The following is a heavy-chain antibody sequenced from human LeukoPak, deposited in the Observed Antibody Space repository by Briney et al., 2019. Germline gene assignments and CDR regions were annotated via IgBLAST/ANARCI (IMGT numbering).Heavy chain of an antibody. J-gene: IGHJ6*02. V-gene: IGHV4-34*01. Sequence: KASETLSLTCAVYGGSFSGYYWSWIRQPPGKGLEWIGEINHSGSTNYNPSLKSRVTISVDTSKNQFSLKLSSVTAADTAVYYCARSRWEDDYYGMDVWGQGTTVTVSS. CDR3: ARSRWEDDYYGMDV. D-gene: IGHD1-26*01. CDR2: INHSGST. CDR1: GGSFSGYY.